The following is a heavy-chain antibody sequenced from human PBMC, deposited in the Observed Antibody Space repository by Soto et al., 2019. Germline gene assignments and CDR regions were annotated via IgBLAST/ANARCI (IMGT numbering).Heavy chain of an antibody. Sequence: GSLRISCAPTVFTSSSYAMTWVRQGPGKVLEWVSSISGSGGSTFYAESVKGRFTISRDNSKNTLYLQMNSLRVEDTAVHDCAKSAPSSNGRYKYYFDYWGRGTLVTVSS. CDR1: VFTSSSYA. CDR2: ISGSGGST. CDR3: AKSAPSSNGRYKYYFDY. V-gene: IGHV3-23*01. D-gene: IGHD3-16*02. J-gene: IGHJ4*02.